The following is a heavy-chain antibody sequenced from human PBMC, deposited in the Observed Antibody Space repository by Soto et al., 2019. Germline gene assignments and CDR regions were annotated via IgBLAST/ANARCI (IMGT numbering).Heavy chain of an antibody. V-gene: IGHV1-8*02. Sequence: ASVKVSCKASGGTFSSYAINWVRQATGQGLEWMGWMNPNSGNTGYAQKFQGRVTMTRNTSISTAYMELSSLRSEDTAVYYCARANVDYGDFSGMDVWGQGTTVTVSS. D-gene: IGHD4-17*01. CDR3: ARANVDYGDFSGMDV. CDR2: MNPNSGNT. J-gene: IGHJ6*02. CDR1: GGTFSSYA.